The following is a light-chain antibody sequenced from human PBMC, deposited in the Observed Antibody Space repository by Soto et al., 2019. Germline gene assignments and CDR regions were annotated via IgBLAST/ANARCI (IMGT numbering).Light chain of an antibody. V-gene: IGKV3-15*01. CDR2: GAS. Sequence: EIGMKQSPSTVSVTPGERATLYCRASQSVGNNLAWYQQKPGQAPSLFIFGASVRATGVPDRFSGSGSGTEFTLSISNLQSEDSAVYYCQQYESWPPLFTFGQGTKVDI. CDR3: QQYESWPPLFT. J-gene: IGKJ2*01. CDR1: QSVGNN.